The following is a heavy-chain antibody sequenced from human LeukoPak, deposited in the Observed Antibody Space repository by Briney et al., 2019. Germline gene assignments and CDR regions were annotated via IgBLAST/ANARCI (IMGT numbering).Heavy chain of an antibody. CDR3: ATDGSERDIDN. D-gene: IGHD1-26*01. CDR2: AWNDGRTT. CDR1: GFTFWKYG. V-gene: IGHV3-33*01. J-gene: IGHJ4*02. Sequence: GGSLRLSCATSGFTFWKYGMHGGRQAPGKGLEWVAIAWNDGRTTHHADAVKRRFSISRDNSKNTLYLQMNSLRAEDTAVYYCATDGSERDIDNWGRGTLVTVSA.